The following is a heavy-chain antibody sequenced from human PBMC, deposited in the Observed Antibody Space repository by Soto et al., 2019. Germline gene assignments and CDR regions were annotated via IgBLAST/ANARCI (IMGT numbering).Heavy chain of an antibody. Sequence: SGPTLVKPTQTLTLTCTFSGFSLSTSGVGVGWIRQPPGKALEWLALIYWNDDKRYSQSLKSRLTITKDTSKNQVVLTMTNMDPVDTATYYCAHSRYPPSDAGDYYDFWSGYYSYYFDYWGQGTLVTVSS. CDR1: GFSLSTSGVG. V-gene: IGHV2-5*01. CDR2: IYWNDDK. CDR3: AHSRYPPSDAGDYYDFWSGYYSYYFDY. J-gene: IGHJ4*02. D-gene: IGHD3-3*01.